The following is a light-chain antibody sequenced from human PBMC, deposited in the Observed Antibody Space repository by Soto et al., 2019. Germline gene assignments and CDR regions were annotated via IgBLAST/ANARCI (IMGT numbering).Light chain of an antibody. V-gene: IGKV3-20*01. Sequence: EIVFTQSPGTLSLSPGERATLSSKASQSVSSRYLAWYQQKPGQAPRLLIYGASSRATGIPDRFSGSGSGTDFTLTISRLEPEDFAVYYCQQYGSSRTFGQGTKVDIK. CDR2: GAS. CDR3: QQYGSSRT. J-gene: IGKJ1*01. CDR1: QSVSSRY.